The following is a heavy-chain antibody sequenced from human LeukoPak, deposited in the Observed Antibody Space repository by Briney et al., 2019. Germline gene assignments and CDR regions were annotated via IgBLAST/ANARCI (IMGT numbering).Heavy chain of an antibody. CDR3: AREVRWKNSFDI. V-gene: IGHV3-7*01. CDR2: IKYDGSEK. D-gene: IGHD1-1*01. CDR1: GYTFSSYW. Sequence: GGTLRLSCAASGYTFSSYWMSWGRQAPGKGLEWVADIKYDGSEKYYVDSVKSRFTISRDTAKNPLYLQMNRLRAEDTAVYYCAREVRWKNSFDIWGQGTMVTVSS. J-gene: IGHJ3*02.